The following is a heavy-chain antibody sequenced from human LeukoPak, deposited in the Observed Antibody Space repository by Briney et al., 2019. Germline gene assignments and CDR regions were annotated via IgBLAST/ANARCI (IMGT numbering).Heavy chain of an antibody. CDR1: GYTFTSYY. J-gene: IGHJ6*03. D-gene: IGHD3-10*01. CDR3: ARGTYYYGSGSYYRDYYYYYMDV. CDR2: INPNSGGT. V-gene: IGHV1-2*02. Sequence: GASVKVSCKASGYTFTSYYMHWVRQAPGQGLEWMGWINPNSGGTNYAQKFQGRVTMTRDTSISTAYMELSRLRSDDTAVYYCARGTYYYGSGSYYRDYYYYYMDVWGKGTTVTISS.